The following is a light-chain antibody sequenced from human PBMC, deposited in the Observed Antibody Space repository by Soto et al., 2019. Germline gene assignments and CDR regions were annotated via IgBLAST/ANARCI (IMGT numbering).Light chain of an antibody. CDR2: KVS. CDR1: SSDVGGYNY. J-gene: IGLJ1*01. CDR3: TSPTPGSLYV. Sequence: QSVLTQHASVSGSPGQSITISCTGTSSDVGGYNYVSWYQQYPGRVPTLLIYKVSNRPSGISNRFSGSKSGNTASLTISGLQSEDEADYFCTSPTPGSLYVFGSGTKVTVL. V-gene: IGLV2-14*01.